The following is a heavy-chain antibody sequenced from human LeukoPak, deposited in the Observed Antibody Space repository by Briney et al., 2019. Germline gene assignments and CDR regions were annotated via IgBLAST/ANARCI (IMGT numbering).Heavy chain of an antibody. Sequence: SVKVSCKASGGTFSSYAISWVRQAPGQGLEWMGGIIPIFGTANYAQKFQGRVMITTDESTSTAYMELSSLRSEDTAVYYCARGSYDSSGYSRYYYYYMDVWGKGTTVTVSS. CDR2: IIPIFGTA. J-gene: IGHJ6*03. CDR3: ARGSYDSSGYSRYYYYYMDV. CDR1: GGTFSSYA. D-gene: IGHD3-22*01. V-gene: IGHV1-69*05.